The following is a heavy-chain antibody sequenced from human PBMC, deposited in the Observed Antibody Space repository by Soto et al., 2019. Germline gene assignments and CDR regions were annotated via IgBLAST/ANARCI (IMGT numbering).Heavy chain of an antibody. D-gene: IGHD6-6*01. CDR1: GYSFTTYW. J-gene: IGHJ6*02. Sequence: LKSSCKGSGYSFTTYWNAWVRQMPGKGLEWMAIIYPDDSDTRYSPSFQGQVTISADKSISTAYLQWSSLKASDTAMYYCARRRGSSSQYGMDVWGQGTTVTVSS. CDR2: IYPDDSDT. V-gene: IGHV5-51*01. CDR3: ARRRGSSSQYGMDV.